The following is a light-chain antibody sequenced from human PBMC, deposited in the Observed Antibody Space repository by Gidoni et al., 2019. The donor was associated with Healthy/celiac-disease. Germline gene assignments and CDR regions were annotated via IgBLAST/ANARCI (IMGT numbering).Light chain of an antibody. CDR2: WAS. CDR1: QSVLYSSNNKNY. J-gene: IGKJ2*01. CDR3: QQYDSIPPA. V-gene: IGKV4-1*01. Sequence: DIVMTQSPDSLAVSLGEGATINCKSSQSVLYSSNNKNYLAWYQQKPGQPPKLLIYWASTRESGVPDRVSGSGSGTDFSLTISSLQAEDVAVYYCQQYDSIPPAFGQGTKLEIK.